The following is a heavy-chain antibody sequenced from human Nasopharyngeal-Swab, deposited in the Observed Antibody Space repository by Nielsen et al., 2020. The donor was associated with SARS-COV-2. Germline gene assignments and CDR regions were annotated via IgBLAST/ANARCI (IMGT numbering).Heavy chain of an antibody. V-gene: IGHV3-7*01. CDR2: IKQDGSEK. CDR1: GFTFSSYW. CDR3: ARGDIVVVPAAILYYYYYMDD. D-gene: IGHD2-2*02. Sequence: GESLKISCAASGFTFSSYWMSWVRQAPGKGLEWVANIKQDGSEKYYVDSVKGRFTISRDNAKNSLYLQMNSLRAEDTAVYYCARGDIVVVPAAILYYYYYMDDWGKGTTVTVSS. J-gene: IGHJ6*03.